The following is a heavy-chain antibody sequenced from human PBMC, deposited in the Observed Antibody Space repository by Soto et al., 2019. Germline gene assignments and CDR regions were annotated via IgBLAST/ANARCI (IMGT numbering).Heavy chain of an antibody. V-gene: IGHV3-72*01. D-gene: IGHD6-13*01. CDR3: TRARSSSWGLDASDI. CDR1: GFTFSDHY. Sequence: GGSLRLSCAASGFTFSDHYMDWVRQAPGKGLEWVGRTRNKANRYTTEYAASVKDRFTISRDDSKNSLSLQINSLKIEDTAVYYCTRARSSSWGLDASDIWGQGTMVTVSS. CDR2: TRNKANRYTT. J-gene: IGHJ3*02.